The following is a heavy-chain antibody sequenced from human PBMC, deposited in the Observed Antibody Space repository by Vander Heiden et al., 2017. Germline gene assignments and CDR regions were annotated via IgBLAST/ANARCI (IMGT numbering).Heavy chain of an antibody. J-gene: IGHJ4*02. Sequence: EVQLVESGGGLIQPGGSLRLSCAASGFTVSSNYMSWVRQAPGKGLEWVSVIYSGGSTYYADAVKGRFTISRDNSKKTRYLKMKSMRAEDTAVYYVARDRDGYNYWGYWGQGTLVTVSS. CDR1: GFTVSSNY. V-gene: IGHV3-53*01. D-gene: IGHD5-18*01. CDR2: IYSGGST. CDR3: ARDRDGYNYWGY.